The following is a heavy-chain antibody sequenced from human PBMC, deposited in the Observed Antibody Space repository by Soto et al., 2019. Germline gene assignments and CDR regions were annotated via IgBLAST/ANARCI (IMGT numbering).Heavy chain of an antibody. CDR3: ARERKYSSGWYHDAFDI. CDR2: ISTTSNTI. J-gene: IGHJ3*02. Sequence: HPGGSLRLSCAASGFTFSDYSMSWFRQAPGKGLEWVSYISTTSNTIYYADSVKGRFTISRDNSKNTLYLQMNSLRAEDTAVYYCARERKYSSGWYHDAFDIWGQGTMVTVSS. CDR1: GFTFSDYS. D-gene: IGHD6-19*01. V-gene: IGHV3-48*01.